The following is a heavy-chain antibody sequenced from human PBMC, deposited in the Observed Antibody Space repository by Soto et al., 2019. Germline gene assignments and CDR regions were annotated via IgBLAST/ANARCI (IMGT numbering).Heavy chain of an antibody. CDR3: ARLADYGDAYYYYYYGMDV. CDR2: IYPGDSDT. V-gene: IGHV5-51*01. CDR1: GYSFAGYW. J-gene: IGHJ6*02. D-gene: IGHD4-17*01. Sequence: PGESLKISCKGSGYSFAGYWIGWVRQMPGKGLEWMGIIYPGDSDTRYGPSFQGQVTISADKSISTAYLQWSSLKASDTAMYYCARLADYGDAYYYYYYGMDVWGQGTTVTVSS.